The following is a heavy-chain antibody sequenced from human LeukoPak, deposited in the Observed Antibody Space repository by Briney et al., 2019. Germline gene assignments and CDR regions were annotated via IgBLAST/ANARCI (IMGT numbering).Heavy chain of an antibody. Sequence: GGSLRLSCAASGFTFSNFAMTWVRQAPGKGLEWVSGVSGSGGSTYYADSVKGRFTISRDNSKNALYLQMNSLRAEDTAVYYCAKDAGYGYGVFDYWGQGTLVTVSS. J-gene: IGHJ4*02. V-gene: IGHV3-23*01. CDR3: AKDAGYGYGVFDY. CDR2: VSGSGGST. D-gene: IGHD5-18*01. CDR1: GFTFSNFA.